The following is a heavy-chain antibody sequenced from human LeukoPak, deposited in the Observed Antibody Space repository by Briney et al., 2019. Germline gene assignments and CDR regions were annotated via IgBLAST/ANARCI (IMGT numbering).Heavy chain of an antibody. V-gene: IGHV4-39*07. J-gene: IGHJ3*02. CDR1: GGSISSSSYY. CDR3: ARDGLVAGTGVFDI. D-gene: IGHD6-19*01. CDR2: IYYSGST. Sequence: PSQTLSLTCTVSGGSISSSSYYWGWIRQPPGKGLEWIGSIYYSGSTYYNPSLKSRVTISVDTSKNQFSLKLSSVTAADTAVYYCARDGLVAGTGVFDIWGQGTMVTVSS.